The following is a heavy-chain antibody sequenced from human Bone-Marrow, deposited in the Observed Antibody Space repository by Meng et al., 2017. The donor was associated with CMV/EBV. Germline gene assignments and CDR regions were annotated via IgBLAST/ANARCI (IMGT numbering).Heavy chain of an antibody. CDR3: ARGRRTYYDFWSGYERREMVGLMDV. Sequence: SETLSLTCAVYGGSFSGYYWSWIRQPPGKGLEWIGEINHSGSTNYNPSLKSRVTISVDTSKNQFSLKLSSVTAADTAVYYCARGRRTYYDFWSGYERREMVGLMDVWGQGTTVTVSS. V-gene: IGHV4-34*01. CDR2: INHSGST. J-gene: IGHJ6*02. D-gene: IGHD3-3*01. CDR1: GGSFSGYY.